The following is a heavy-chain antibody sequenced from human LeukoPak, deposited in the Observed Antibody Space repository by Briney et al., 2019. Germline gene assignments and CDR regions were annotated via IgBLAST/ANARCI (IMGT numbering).Heavy chain of an antibody. J-gene: IGHJ4*02. CDR2: MNPNSGNT. CDR3: ASNGYSYGTFDY. V-gene: IGHV1-8*01. CDR1: GYTFTSYD. Sequence: ASVKVSCKASGYTFTSYDINWVRQATGQGLEWMGCMNPNSGNTGYAQKFQGRVTMTRNTSISTAYMELSSLRSEDTAVYYCASNGYSYGTFDYWGQGTLVTVSS. D-gene: IGHD5-18*01.